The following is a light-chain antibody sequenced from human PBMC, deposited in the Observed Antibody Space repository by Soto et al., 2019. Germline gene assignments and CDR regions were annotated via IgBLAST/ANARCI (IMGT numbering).Light chain of an antibody. CDR3: QQYNRYWT. Sequence: DIPMTQSPSTLSASVGDRVTITCRASQSISNWLAWYQQKPGKAPKLLIYEASSLEGGVPSRFSGSGSGTEYTLTISSLQPDDFATYYCQQYNRYWTFGQGTKVEIK. V-gene: IGKV1-5*03. CDR1: QSISNW. J-gene: IGKJ1*01. CDR2: EAS.